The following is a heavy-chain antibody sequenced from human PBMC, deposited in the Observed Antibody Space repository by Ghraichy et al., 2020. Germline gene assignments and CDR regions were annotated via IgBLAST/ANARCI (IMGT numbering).Heavy chain of an antibody. Sequence: GGSLRLSCAASGFTFSDYYMSWIRQAPGKGLEWVSYISSSGSTIYYADSVKGRFTISRDNAKNSLYLQMNSLRAEDTAVYYCARGHIVATIWDYYYYGMDVWGQGTTVTVSS. CDR2: ISSSGSTI. CDR1: GFTFSDYY. D-gene: IGHD5-12*01. J-gene: IGHJ6*02. CDR3: ARGHIVATIWDYYYYGMDV. V-gene: IGHV3-11*01.